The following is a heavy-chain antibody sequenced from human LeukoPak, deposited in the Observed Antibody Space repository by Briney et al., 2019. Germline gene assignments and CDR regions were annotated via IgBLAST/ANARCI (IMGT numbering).Heavy chain of an antibody. CDR2: IYYSGTT. Sequence: SETLSLTCTVSGGSISSYYWSWIRQPPGKGLEWIGYIYYSGTTNYNPSPKSRVTISVDTSKNQFSLKLSSVTAADTAVYYCAREDYCSGSSCYSGYFQHWGQGTLVTVSS. CDR1: GGSISSYY. J-gene: IGHJ1*01. D-gene: IGHD2-15*01. CDR3: AREDYCSGSSCYSGYFQH. V-gene: IGHV4-59*01.